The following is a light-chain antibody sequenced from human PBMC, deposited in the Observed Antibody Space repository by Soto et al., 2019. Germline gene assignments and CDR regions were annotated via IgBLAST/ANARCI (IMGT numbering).Light chain of an antibody. V-gene: IGKV1-17*03. Sequence: DIQMTQSPSAMAASVGDRVTITCRASQGISNSLAWFQQKPGNVPRRLIYATSTLQSGVPSRFSGSGSGTEFTLTSSSLQPEDFATYYCLQHNTFPYTLGQGTKLESK. CDR2: ATS. J-gene: IGKJ2*01. CDR1: QGISNS. CDR3: LQHNTFPYT.